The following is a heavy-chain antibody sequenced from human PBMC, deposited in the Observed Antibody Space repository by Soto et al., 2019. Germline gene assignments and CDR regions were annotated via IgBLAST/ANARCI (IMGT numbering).Heavy chain of an antibody. CDR2: IKSKTDGGTT. Sequence: GGSLRLSCAASGFTFSNSWINWVRQAPGKGLEWVGRIKSKTDGGTTDFAAPVKGRFAISRDDSKNMVYLQMNSLKPEDTAVYYCTTDSYITTVIIRFDYWGHGTLVTVSS. CDR3: TTDSYITTVIIRFDY. J-gene: IGHJ4*01. V-gene: IGHV3-15*07. D-gene: IGHD3-10*01. CDR1: GFTFSNSW.